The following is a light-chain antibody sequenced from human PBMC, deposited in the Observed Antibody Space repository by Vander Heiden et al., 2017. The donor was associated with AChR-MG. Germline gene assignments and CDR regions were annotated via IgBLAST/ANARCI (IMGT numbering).Light chain of an antibody. CDR3: MQGTHWPLT. J-gene: IGKJ4*01. V-gene: IGKV2-30*02. CDR2: KVS. Sequence: DVVMTQSPLSLAVTLGQPASIACRSSQSLVHSDGNTYLSWFQQRPGQAPRRLICKVSDRDSGVPDRFRGSGSGSDFTLKISRVEAEDVGVYYCMQGTHWPLTFGGGTKVEIK. CDR1: QSLVHSDGNTY.